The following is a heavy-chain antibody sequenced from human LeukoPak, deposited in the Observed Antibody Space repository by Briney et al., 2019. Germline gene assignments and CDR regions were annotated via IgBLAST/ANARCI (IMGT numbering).Heavy chain of an antibody. CDR3: ARHYHKVAGEFDY. J-gene: IGHJ4*02. CDR2: IDPSDSYT. D-gene: IGHD6-19*01. V-gene: IGHV5-10-1*01. CDR1: GYSFTSNW. Sequence: GESLKISCKGSGYSFTSNWISWVRQMPGKGLEWMGRIDPSDSYTNYSPSFQGHVTISADKSISTAYLQWSSLKASDTAMYYCARHYHKVAGEFDYWGQGTLVTVSS.